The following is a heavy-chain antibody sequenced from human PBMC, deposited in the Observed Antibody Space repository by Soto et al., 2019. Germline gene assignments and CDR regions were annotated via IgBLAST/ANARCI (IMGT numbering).Heavy chain of an antibody. V-gene: IGHV3-30-3*01. CDR2: ISYDGSDK. CDR3: ATGRKWEHSYGMDV. CDR1: VFTLSGYV. D-gene: IGHD1-26*01. J-gene: IGHJ6*02. Sequence: GGSLRLSCAAPVFTLSGYVLHWVRQAPGKGLEWAALISYDGSDKNYGDSVKGRFTISRDNSKNTLYLQMDSLRAEDTAMYYCATGRKWEHSYGMDVWGQGTTVTVSS.